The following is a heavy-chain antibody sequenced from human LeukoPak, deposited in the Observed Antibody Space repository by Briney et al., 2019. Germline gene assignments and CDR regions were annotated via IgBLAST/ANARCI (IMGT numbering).Heavy chain of an antibody. CDR2: ISGSGGST. V-gene: IGHV3-23*01. CDR3: AKIPRITIFGVVLSSWFDP. CDR1: GFTFSSYA. J-gene: IGHJ5*02. Sequence: GGSLRLSCAASGFTFSSYAMSWVRQARGKWLEWVSAISGSGGSTYYADSVKGRFTISRDNSKNTLYLQMNSLRAEDTAVYYCAKIPRITIFGVVLSSWFDPWGQGTLVTVSS. D-gene: IGHD3-3*01.